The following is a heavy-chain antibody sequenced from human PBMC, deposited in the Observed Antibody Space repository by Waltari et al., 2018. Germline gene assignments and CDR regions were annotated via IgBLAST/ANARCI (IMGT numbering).Heavy chain of an antibody. CDR3: AKDTWRRAVVTSLST. CDR2: ITDNGDVT. Sequence: YAMSWVRLAPGKGPEWVATITDNGDVTYYADSLKGQFIIARDNARNIVFLQMKNLRVDDTAVYYCAKDTWRRAVVTSLSTWGRDTQVTVSS. V-gene: IGHV3-23*01. D-gene: IGHD2-21*01. J-gene: IGHJ1*01. CDR1: YA.